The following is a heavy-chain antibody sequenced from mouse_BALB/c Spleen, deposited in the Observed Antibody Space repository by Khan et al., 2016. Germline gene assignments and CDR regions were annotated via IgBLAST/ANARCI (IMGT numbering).Heavy chain of an antibody. CDR2: ISYSGST. CDR1: GYSITSDYA. D-gene: IGHD2-3*01. CDR3: GSHYVGYCGY. J-gene: IGHJ2*01. Sequence: VQLKESGPGLVKPSQSLSLTCTVTGYSITSDYAWNWIRQFPGNQLEWMGYISYSGSTSYPPSLKSRISITRDTSRNQSFLQLNSVTTEVTATFDCGSHYVGYCGYRARGTVLTVSS. V-gene: IGHV3-2*02.